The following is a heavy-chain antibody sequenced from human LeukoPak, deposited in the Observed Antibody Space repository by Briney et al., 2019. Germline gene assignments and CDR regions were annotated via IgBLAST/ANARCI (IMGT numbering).Heavy chain of an antibody. V-gene: IGHV5-51*01. Sequence: GESLKISCKGSGYSFTNYWIGWVRQMPGKGLEWVGMIYPGDPDTRYSPSFKGQVTISADKSITTAYLQWSSLKASDTAMYYCARSYYDSSASDAFDIWGQGTMVTVSS. CDR3: ARSYYDSSASDAFDI. J-gene: IGHJ3*02. CDR2: IYPGDPDT. CDR1: GYSFTNYW. D-gene: IGHD3-22*01.